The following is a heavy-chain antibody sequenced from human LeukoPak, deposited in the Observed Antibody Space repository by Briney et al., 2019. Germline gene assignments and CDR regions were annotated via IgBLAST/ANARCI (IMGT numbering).Heavy chain of an antibody. Sequence: GGSLRLSCAVSGFTFSSYWMHWVRHAPGEGLVWVSCIHSDGSDTSYADSVKGRFTISRDNAKNTLYLQMNSLRVEDTAVYYCAREMYYYDSSSYYFPYYFDYWGQGTLVTVSS. CDR2: IHSDGSDT. D-gene: IGHD3-22*01. CDR1: GFTFSSYW. J-gene: IGHJ4*02. CDR3: AREMYYYDSSSYYFPYYFDY. V-gene: IGHV3-74*01.